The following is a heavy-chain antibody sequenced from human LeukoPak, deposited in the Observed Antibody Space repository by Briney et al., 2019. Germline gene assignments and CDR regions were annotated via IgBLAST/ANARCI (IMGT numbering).Heavy chain of an antibody. Sequence: ASVKVSCKASGYTFTGYYMHWVRQAPGQGLEWMGWINPNSGGTNYAQKFQGRVTMTRDTSISTAYMELSSLRSDDTAVFYCARPNGSGSCYAGAYDYWGQGTLVTVSS. D-gene: IGHD3-10*01. CDR3: ARPNGSGSCYAGAYDY. J-gene: IGHJ4*02. CDR1: GYTFTGYY. CDR2: INPNSGGT. V-gene: IGHV1-2*02.